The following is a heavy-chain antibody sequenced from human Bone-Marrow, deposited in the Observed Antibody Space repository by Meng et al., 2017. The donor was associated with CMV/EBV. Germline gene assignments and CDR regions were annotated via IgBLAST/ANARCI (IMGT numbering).Heavy chain of an antibody. CDR2: INPSGGST. CDR3: AREGLWSGWTREYGMDV. J-gene: IGHJ6*02. CDR1: GYTFTSYY. Sequence: SVKVSCKASGYTFTSYYMHWVRQAPGQGLEWMGIINPSGGSTSYAQKFQGRVTMTRDTSTSTVYMELSSLRSEDTAVYYCAREGLWSGWTREYGMDVCGQGTTVTVSS. V-gene: IGHV1-46*01. D-gene: IGHD3-3*01.